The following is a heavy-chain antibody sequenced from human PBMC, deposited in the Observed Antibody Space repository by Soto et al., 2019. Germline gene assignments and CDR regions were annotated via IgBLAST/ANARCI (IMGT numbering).Heavy chain of an antibody. CDR1: GFSFDDYS. Sequence: GGSLRLSCVASGFSFDDYSMHWVRQAPGKGLEWVSSISWGSSNIAYADSVKGRFTISRNNAKNSLSLQMNSLRPEDTALYYCAKGCGGTCLSHWGQGTLVTVSS. V-gene: IGHV3-9*01. CDR2: ISWGSSNI. D-gene: IGHD2-15*01. J-gene: IGHJ4*02. CDR3: AKGCGGTCLSH.